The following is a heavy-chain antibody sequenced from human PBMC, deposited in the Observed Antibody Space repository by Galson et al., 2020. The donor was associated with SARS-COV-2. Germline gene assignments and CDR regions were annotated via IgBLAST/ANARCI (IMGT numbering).Heavy chain of an antibody. CDR1: GTSIISSRYN. CDR3: ARLPSAMAAGGTHPRYCGQQTGPIGSPPATMPPDV. V-gene: IGHV4-39*01. CDR2: SVECGKT. D-gene: IGHD6-13*01. Sequence: SQTLSLTCTAAGTSIISSRYNYYSICQPPLKRPEQNGKSVECGKTYDNAFLKSRVTISVDTSKNQFSLKLSSVTAAVTAVYCCARLPSAMAAGGTHPRYCGQQTGPIGSPPATMPPDV. J-gene: IGHJ3*01.